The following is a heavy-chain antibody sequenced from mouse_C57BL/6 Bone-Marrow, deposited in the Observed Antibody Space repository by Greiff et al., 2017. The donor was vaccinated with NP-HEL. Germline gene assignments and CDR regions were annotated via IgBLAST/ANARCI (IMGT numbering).Heavy chain of an antibody. CDR2: INPYNGGT. CDR3: SRFLYGYDCWDFDV. J-gene: IGHJ1*03. Sequence: VQLKQSGPVLVKPGASVKMSCKASGYTFTDYYMNWVKQSHGKSLEWIGVINPYNGGTSYNQKFKGKATLTVDKSSSTAYLELNSLTSEDSSVYYCSRFLYGYDCWDFDVWGTGTTVTVSS. CDR1: GYTFTDYY. D-gene: IGHD2-2*01. V-gene: IGHV1-19*01.